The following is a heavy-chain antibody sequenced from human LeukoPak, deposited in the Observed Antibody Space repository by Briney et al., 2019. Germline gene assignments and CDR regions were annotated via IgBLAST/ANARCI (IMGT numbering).Heavy chain of an antibody. CDR3: ARVPILIDALDI. CDR1: GGSISSYY. CDR2: IYYSGST. D-gene: IGHD2-21*01. V-gene: IGHV4-59*01. J-gene: IGHJ3*02. Sequence: SETLSLTCTVSGGSISSYYWSWIRQPPGKGLEWIGYIYYSGSTNYNPSLKSRVTISVDTSKNQFSLKLSSVTAADTAVYYCARVPILIDALDIWGQGTMVTVSS.